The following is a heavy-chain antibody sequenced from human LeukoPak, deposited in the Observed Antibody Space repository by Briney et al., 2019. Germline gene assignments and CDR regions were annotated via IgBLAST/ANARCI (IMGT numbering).Heavy chain of an antibody. CDR3: ARGHYGDYGAYWFDP. CDR2: ISAYNGNT. Sequence: GASVKVSCKASGYTFTSYGISWVRQAPGQGLEWMGWISAYNGNTNYAQKLQGRVTMTTDTSTSTAYMELRSLRSDDTAVYYCARGHYGDYGAYWFDPWGQGTLVTVSS. CDR1: GYTFTSYG. V-gene: IGHV1-18*01. D-gene: IGHD4-17*01. J-gene: IGHJ5*02.